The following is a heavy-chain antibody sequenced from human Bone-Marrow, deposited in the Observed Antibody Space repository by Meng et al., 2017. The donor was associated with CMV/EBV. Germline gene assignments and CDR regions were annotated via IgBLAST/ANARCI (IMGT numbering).Heavy chain of an antibody. CDR3: AKDRDRGCSSTSCPPYGMDV. CDR1: GLTFSSYG. D-gene: IGHD2-2*01. Sequence: GESLKISCAASGLTFSSYGMHWVRQAPGKGLEWVAVIWYDGSNKYYADSVKGRFTISRDNSKNTLYLQMNSLRAEDTAVYYCAKDRDRGCSSTSCPPYGMDVWGQGTTVTVSS. J-gene: IGHJ6*02. V-gene: IGHV3-33*06. CDR2: IWYDGSNK.